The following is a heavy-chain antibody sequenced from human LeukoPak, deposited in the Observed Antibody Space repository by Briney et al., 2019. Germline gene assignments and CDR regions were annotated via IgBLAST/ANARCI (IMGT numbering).Heavy chain of an antibody. J-gene: IGHJ4*02. D-gene: IGHD1-1*01. CDR2: IDPSDSYT. Sequence: GESLKISCKASGNSFTSYWITWVRQMPGKGLEWMGRIDPSDSYTNYSPSFQGHVTISADKSISTAYLQWSSLKASDTAMYYCARYTTGAFDYWGQGTLVTVSS. V-gene: IGHV5-10-1*01. CDR3: ARYTTGAFDY. CDR1: GNSFTSYW.